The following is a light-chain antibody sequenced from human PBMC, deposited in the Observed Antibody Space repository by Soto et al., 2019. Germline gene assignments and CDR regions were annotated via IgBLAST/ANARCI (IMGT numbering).Light chain of an antibody. Sequence: SVLTPPPSVSGAPGQSVTISCTGSSSNIGAGYDVHWYQQLPGTAPKLLIYGNSNRPSGVPDRFSGSKSGTSASLAITGLQAEDEADYYCQSYDSSLSGFYVFGTGTKVTVL. V-gene: IGLV1-40*01. CDR1: SSNIGAGYD. J-gene: IGLJ1*01. CDR2: GNS. CDR3: QSYDSSLSGFYV.